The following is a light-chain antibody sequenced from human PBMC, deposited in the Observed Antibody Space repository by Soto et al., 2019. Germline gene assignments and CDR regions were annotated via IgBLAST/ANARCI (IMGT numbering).Light chain of an antibody. CDR3: QQRSNWPPT. Sequence: EIVLTQSPATRSLSPGERATLSCRASQSVSSYLAWYQQRPGQAPRLLICDASNRATGIPARFSGSGSGTDVTLTISSLENEDVAVYYCQQRSNWPPTFGQGTKVDIK. V-gene: IGKV3-11*01. J-gene: IGKJ1*01. CDR2: DAS. CDR1: QSVSSY.